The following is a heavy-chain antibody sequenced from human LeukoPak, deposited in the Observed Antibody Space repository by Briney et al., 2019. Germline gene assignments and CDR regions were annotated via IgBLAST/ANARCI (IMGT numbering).Heavy chain of an antibody. D-gene: IGHD5-18*01. J-gene: IGHJ4*02. CDR3: AKDRGVQLWSSLGY. CDR1: GFTFTDYF. Sequence: GGSLRLSCAASGFTFTDYFMNWIRQAPGKGLEWVSSISISGSTIYYADSVKGRFTISRDNAKNSLYLQMNSLRAEDTAVYYCAKDRGVQLWSSLGYWGQGTLVTVSS. CDR2: ISISGSTI. V-gene: IGHV3-11*01.